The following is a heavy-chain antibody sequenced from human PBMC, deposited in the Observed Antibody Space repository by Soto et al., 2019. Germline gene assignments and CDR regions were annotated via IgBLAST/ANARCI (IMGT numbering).Heavy chain of an antibody. CDR1: GGTFSSYA. J-gene: IGHJ4*02. Sequence: ASVKVSCKASGGTFSSYAISWVRQAPGQGLEWMGGIIPIFGTANYAQKFQGRVTITADESTSTAYMELSSLRSEDTAVYYCAREFCSGGSCYSKFDYWGQGTLVTVSS. CDR3: AREFCSGGSCYSKFDY. V-gene: IGHV1-69*13. CDR2: IIPIFGTA. D-gene: IGHD2-15*01.